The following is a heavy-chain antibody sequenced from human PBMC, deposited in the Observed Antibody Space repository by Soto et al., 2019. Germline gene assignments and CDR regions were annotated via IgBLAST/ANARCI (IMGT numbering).Heavy chain of an antibody. J-gene: IGHJ4*02. CDR1: GYSFTTYW. Sequence: PGESLKISCKGSGYSFTTYWIGWVRQMPGKGLEWMGIIYPDDSDTRYSPSFQGQVTISADKSISTAYLQWSSLQASDTAMYYCARLKYCSGGSCYGRLPADSWGQGTLVTVSS. CDR2: IYPDDSDT. CDR3: ARLKYCSGGSCYGRLPADS. D-gene: IGHD2-15*01. V-gene: IGHV5-51*01.